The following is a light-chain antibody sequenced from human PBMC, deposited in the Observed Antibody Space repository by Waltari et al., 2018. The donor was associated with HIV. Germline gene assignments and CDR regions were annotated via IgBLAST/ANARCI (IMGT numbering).Light chain of an antibody. Sequence: SYELTQPSSVSVSPGQTARSTCPGDVLAKKYARWFQQKPGQAPVLVIYKDSERPSGIPERCSGSSSGTTVTLTISGAQVEDEADYYCYSAADNQGVFGGGTKLNVL. CDR1: VLAKKY. V-gene: IGLV3-27*01. J-gene: IGLJ3*02. CDR2: KDS. CDR3: YSAADNQGV.